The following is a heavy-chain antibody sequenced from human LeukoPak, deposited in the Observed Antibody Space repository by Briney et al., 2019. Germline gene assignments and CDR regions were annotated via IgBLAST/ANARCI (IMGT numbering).Heavy chain of an antibody. CDR1: GGSLSSYY. D-gene: IGHD6-6*01. V-gene: IGHV4-59*08. CDR2: IYYSGST. CDR3: ARLRDPSDPSTYYYYGMDV. J-gene: IGHJ6*02. Sequence: SETLSLTCTVSGGSLSSYYWSWIRQPPGKGLEWIGYIYYSGSTNYNPSLKSRVTISVDTSKNQFSLKLSSVTAADTAVYYCARLRDPSDPSTYYYYGMDVWGQGTTVTVSS.